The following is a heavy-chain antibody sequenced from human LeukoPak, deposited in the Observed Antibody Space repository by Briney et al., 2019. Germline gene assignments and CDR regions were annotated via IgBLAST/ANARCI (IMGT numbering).Heavy chain of an antibody. J-gene: IGHJ4*02. D-gene: IGHD6-19*01. Sequence: SKTLSLTCTVPGGSISSYYWSWIRQPPGKGLEWIGYIYYSGSTNYNPSPKSRVTISVDTSKNQYSLKLSSVTAADTAVYYCARVSSGWYYFDHWGQGTLVTVSS. CDR3: ARVSSGWYYFDH. CDR2: IYYSGST. V-gene: IGHV4-59*01. CDR1: GGSISSYY.